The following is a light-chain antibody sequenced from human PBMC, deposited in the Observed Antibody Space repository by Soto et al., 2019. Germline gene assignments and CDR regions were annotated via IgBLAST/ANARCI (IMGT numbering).Light chain of an antibody. CDR2: GAS. Sequence: EILLTQSPGPLSFSPGERATLSCRASQLVSSNFLAWYQQKPGQAPRLLIYGASTRASGIPDRFSGSGSGTDFTLTISRLEPEDSAVYYCQQYGSSPTWTFGQGTKVDIK. CDR1: QLVSSNF. J-gene: IGKJ1*01. CDR3: QQYGSSPTWT. V-gene: IGKV3-20*01.